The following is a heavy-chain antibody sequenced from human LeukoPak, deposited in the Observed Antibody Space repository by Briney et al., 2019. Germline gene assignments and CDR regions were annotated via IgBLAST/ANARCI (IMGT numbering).Heavy chain of an antibody. D-gene: IGHD5-18*01. Sequence: SETLSLTCTVSGGSISCSSYYWGWIRQPPGKGLEWIGSIYYSGTTYYNPSLKSRITISIDTSKNQLSLKLSSVTAADTAIHYCARHRDTAMALDYWGQGILVTVS. CDR3: ARHRDTAMALDY. CDR1: GGSISCSSYY. J-gene: IGHJ4*02. V-gene: IGHV4-39*01. CDR2: IYYSGTT.